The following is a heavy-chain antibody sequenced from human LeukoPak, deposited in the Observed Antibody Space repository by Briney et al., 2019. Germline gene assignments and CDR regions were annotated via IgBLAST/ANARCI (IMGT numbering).Heavy chain of an antibody. V-gene: IGHV4-39*07. Sequence: SETLSLTCTVSGVSITSSSYNWGWIRQPPGKGLEWIGEIYHSGSTNYNPSLKSRVTISVDKSKNQFSLKLSSVTAADTAVYYCARDRYYDYVWGSYRGSDAFDIWGQGTMVTVSS. D-gene: IGHD3-16*02. CDR2: IYHSGST. J-gene: IGHJ3*02. CDR1: GVSITSSSYN. CDR3: ARDRYYDYVWGSYRGSDAFDI.